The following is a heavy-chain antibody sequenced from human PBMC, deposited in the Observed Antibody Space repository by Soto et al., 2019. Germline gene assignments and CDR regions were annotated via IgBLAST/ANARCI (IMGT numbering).Heavy chain of an antibody. CDR1: GGSISSGGYS. D-gene: IGHD3-22*01. V-gene: IGHV4-30-2*01. CDR3: ARRLNDDSSGYYYVDWFDP. Sequence: SETLSLTCAVSGGSISSGGYSWSWIRQPPGKGLEWIGYIYHSGSTYYNPSLKSRVTISVDRSKNQFSLKLSSVTAADTAVYYCARRLNDDSSGYYYVDWFDPWGQGTLVTVS. J-gene: IGHJ5*02. CDR2: IYHSGST.